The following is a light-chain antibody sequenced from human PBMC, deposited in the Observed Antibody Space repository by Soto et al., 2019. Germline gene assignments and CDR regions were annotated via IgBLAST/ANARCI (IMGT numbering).Light chain of an antibody. V-gene: IGKV1-9*01. Sequence: DIQLTQSPSFLSASVGDRVTITCRASQGISSYLAWYQQKPGKAPKLLIYTASTLQSGVPSRFSGSGSGTEFTLIISFLQPDDFATYYCQQYNSYSWTFGQGTKVDIK. J-gene: IGKJ1*01. CDR1: QGISSY. CDR2: TAS. CDR3: QQYNSYSWT.